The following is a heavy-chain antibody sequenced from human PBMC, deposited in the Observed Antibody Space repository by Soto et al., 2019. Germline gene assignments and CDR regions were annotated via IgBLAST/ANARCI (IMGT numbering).Heavy chain of an antibody. D-gene: IGHD2-2*02. Sequence: SETLSLTCTVSGDSISTTTYYWAWIRQPPGKGLEWIGSIIYTGSTYYNPSLQSRVTISVDTSRNQFSLRLSSVTASDTALYYWARKALYLHWDYWGKGALVTSPQ. CDR2: IIYTGST. CDR1: GDSISTTTYY. V-gene: IGHV4-39*01. CDR3: ARKALYLHWDY. J-gene: IGHJ4*02.